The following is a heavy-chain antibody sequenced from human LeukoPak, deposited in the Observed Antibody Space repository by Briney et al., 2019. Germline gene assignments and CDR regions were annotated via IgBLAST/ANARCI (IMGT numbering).Heavy chain of an antibody. CDR1: SYSISNGYY. CDR2: IYHSGST. V-gene: IGHV4-38-2*02. D-gene: IGHD6-19*01. CDR3: ASQAVAGTYFDY. J-gene: IGHJ4*02. Sequence: SETLPLTCTVSSYSISNGYYWGWIRQPPGKGLEWIGSIYHSGSTFYDPSLKSRVTISLDTSKNQFSLKLSSVTAADTAMYYCASQAVAGTYFDYWGPGTLVTVSS.